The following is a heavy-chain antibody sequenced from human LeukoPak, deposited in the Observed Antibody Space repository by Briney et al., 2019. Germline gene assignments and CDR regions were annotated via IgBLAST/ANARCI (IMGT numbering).Heavy chain of an antibody. CDR3: TRAPRGGEPVS. CDR1: GFTLYDYG. Sequence: GGSLRLSRTPSGFTLYDYGMSGVGQVPGRGLEWVRGISWNGFVSSYADSVRVRFTISRDNGKGAVFLQMDRLTVKASASYYCTRAPRGGEPVSWGQGILVTVSS. CDR2: ISWNGFVS. V-gene: IGHV3-20*04. J-gene: IGHJ5*02. D-gene: IGHD3-10*01.